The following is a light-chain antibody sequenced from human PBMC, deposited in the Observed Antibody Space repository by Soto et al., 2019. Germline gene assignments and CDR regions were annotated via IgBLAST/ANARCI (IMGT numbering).Light chain of an antibody. CDR3: SSYASGSTLK. Sequence: QSVLTQPASVSGSPGQSITISCTGTSSDVGGYDYVSWYQQHPGKAPKLMIYDVSNRPSGVSNRFSGSKSGNMASLTISGLQAEDEADYYCSSYASGSTLKFGGGTKVTVL. J-gene: IGLJ2*01. V-gene: IGLV2-14*01. CDR1: SSDVGGYDY. CDR2: DVS.